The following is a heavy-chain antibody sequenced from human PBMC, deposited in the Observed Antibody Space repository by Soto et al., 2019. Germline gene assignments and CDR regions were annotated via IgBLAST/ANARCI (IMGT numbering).Heavy chain of an antibody. CDR1: GFTFSSYG. V-gene: IGHV3-30*03. CDR2: ISYDGSNK. Sequence: QVQLVESGGGVVQPGRSLRLSCAASGFTFSSYGMHWVRQAPGKGLEWVAVISYDGSNKYYADSVKGRFTISRDNSKNALYLQMNKLRAEGTAGDYCATAPGGLLQYLGFWGQGTLVTVSS. D-gene: IGHD1-26*01. J-gene: IGHJ4*02. CDR3: ATAPGGLLQYLGF.